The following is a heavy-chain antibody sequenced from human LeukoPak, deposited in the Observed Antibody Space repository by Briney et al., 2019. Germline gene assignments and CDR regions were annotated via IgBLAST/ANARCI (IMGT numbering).Heavy chain of an antibody. CDR2: ISSSSGTI. V-gene: IGHV3-48*01. CDR1: GFIFSNYN. CDR3: ARALGYSYGYAVDY. Sequence: PGGSLRLSCAASGFIFSNYNMSWVRQTPGKGLEWLSYISSSSGTIYYADSAKGRFTISGDNAKNSLYLQMNSLRAEDTAVYYCARALGYSYGYAVDYWGQGALVTVSS. J-gene: IGHJ4*02. D-gene: IGHD5-18*01.